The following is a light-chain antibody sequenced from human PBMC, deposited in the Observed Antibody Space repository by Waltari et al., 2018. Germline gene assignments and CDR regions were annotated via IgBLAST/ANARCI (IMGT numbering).Light chain of an antibody. V-gene: IGKV1-16*01. Sequence: DIQMTQSPSSLSASVGDTVTITCRASQGISSYLAWYQQKPGKAPKPLIYYASNLESGVPSRFSGSGSGTEFTHTISGLQPEDVATYYYQQYNSAPYSFGQGTKVEIK. J-gene: IGKJ2*03. CDR3: QQYNSAPYS. CDR1: QGISSY. CDR2: YAS.